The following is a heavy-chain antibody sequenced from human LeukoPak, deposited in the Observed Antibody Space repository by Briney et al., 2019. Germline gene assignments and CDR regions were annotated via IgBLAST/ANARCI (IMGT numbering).Heavy chain of an antibody. Sequence: GGSLRLSCAASGFTFSSYEMNWVRQAPGKGLEWVSYISSSGSTIYYADSVKGRFTISRDNSKNTLYLQMNSLRAEDTAVYYCAKADYGAYDAFDIWGQGTMVTVSS. CDR1: GFTFSSYE. D-gene: IGHD4-17*01. J-gene: IGHJ3*02. CDR3: AKADYGAYDAFDI. V-gene: IGHV3-48*03. CDR2: ISSSGSTI.